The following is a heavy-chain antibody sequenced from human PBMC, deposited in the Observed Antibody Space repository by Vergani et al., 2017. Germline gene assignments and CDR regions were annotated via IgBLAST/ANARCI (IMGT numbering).Heavy chain of an antibody. CDR1: GFTFDDYA. J-gene: IGHJ5*02. V-gene: IGHV3-43*02. Sequence: EVQLVESGGGVVQPGGSLRLSCAASGFTFDDYAMHWVRQAPGKGLEWVSLISGDGGSTYYAESVKGRFTISRYNSKNSLYLQMNSLRTEDTALYYCAKALYPDYDFWSGCGPWGQGTLVTVSS. D-gene: IGHD3-3*01. CDR2: ISGDGGST. CDR3: AKALYPDYDFWSGCGP.